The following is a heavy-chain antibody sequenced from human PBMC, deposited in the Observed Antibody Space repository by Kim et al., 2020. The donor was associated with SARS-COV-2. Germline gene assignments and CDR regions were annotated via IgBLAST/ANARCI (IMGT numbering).Heavy chain of an antibody. J-gene: IGHJ3*02. CDR1: GGSISSCGYY. D-gene: IGHD3-16*02. Sequence: SETLSLTCTVSGGSISSCGYYRSWIRQHPGKGLEWIGYIYYSGSTYYNPSLKSRVTISVDTSKNQFSLKLSSVTAADTAGYYCARGAGITFGGVIGLDAFAIWCQGTMVTVSS. V-gene: IGHV4-31*03. CDR3: ARGAGITFGGVIGLDAFAI. CDR2: IYYSGST.